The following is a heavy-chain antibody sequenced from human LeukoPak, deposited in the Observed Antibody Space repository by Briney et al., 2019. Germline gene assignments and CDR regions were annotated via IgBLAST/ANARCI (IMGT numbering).Heavy chain of an antibody. Sequence: PSETLSLTCTVSGGSISSSSYYWGWIRQPPGKGLEWIGSIYYSGSTYYNPSLKSRVTISADTSKNQFSLKLSSVTAADTAVYYCARTLGSYNDYWGQGTLVTVSS. CDR3: ARTLGSYNDY. J-gene: IGHJ4*02. D-gene: IGHD3-10*01. V-gene: IGHV4-39*01. CDR1: GGSISSSSYY. CDR2: IYYSGST.